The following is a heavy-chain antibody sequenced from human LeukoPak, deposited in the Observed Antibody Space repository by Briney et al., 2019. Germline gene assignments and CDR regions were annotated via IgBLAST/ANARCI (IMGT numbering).Heavy chain of an antibody. Sequence: GGSLRLSCVGSGFSFSGNSMNWVRQAPGKGLEWVSGISRTSTYIYYADSVQGRFTISRDNAKNSLYLQMDSLRVEDTAVYYCARDPYSGNYGPYYYYYMDVWGKGTTVTISS. CDR1: GFSFSGNS. V-gene: IGHV3-21*01. D-gene: IGHD1-26*01. CDR2: ISRTSTYI. J-gene: IGHJ6*03. CDR3: ARDPYSGNYGPYYYYYMDV.